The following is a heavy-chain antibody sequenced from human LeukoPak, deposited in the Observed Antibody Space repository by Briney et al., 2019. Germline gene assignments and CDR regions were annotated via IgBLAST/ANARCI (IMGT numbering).Heavy chain of an antibody. CDR3: ARAERLLEWLLDS. J-gene: IGHJ4*02. CDR1: GFTFSRHT. CDR2: ISSTGSYI. D-gene: IGHD3-3*01. V-gene: IGHV3-21*01. Sequence: GGSLRLSCAASGFTFSRHTMNWVRQAPGKGLEWVSSISSTGSYIYYAESLKGRFTVSRDNAKNYVYLQMNSLRVDDTAVYYCARAERLLEWLLDSWGQGTPVTVSS.